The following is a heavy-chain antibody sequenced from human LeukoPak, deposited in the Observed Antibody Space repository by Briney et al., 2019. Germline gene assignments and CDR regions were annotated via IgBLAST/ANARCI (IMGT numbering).Heavy chain of an antibody. CDR3: AKAGYSRAYNWFDP. Sequence: PGGSLRLSCAASGFTFSSYAMSWVRQAPGKGLEWVSAISGTGSSTYYADSVKGRFTISRDNSKNTLYLQMNSLRAEDTAVYYCAKAGYSRAYNWFDPWGQGTLVTVSS. CDR1: GFTFSSYA. D-gene: IGHD5-18*01. V-gene: IGHV3-23*01. CDR2: ISGTGSST. J-gene: IGHJ5*02.